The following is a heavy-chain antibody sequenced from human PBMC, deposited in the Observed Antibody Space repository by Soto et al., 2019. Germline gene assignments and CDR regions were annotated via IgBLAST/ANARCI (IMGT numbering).Heavy chain of an antibody. Sequence: GASVKVSCKASGGTFSSYAICWVRQAPGQGLEWMGGIIPIFGTANYAQKFQGRVTITADESTSTAYMELSSLRSEDTAVYYCARPLAAVAFDIWGQGTMVTVSS. CDR3: ARPLAAVAFDI. CDR1: GGTFSSYA. V-gene: IGHV1-69*13. CDR2: IIPIFGTA. J-gene: IGHJ3*02. D-gene: IGHD6-19*01.